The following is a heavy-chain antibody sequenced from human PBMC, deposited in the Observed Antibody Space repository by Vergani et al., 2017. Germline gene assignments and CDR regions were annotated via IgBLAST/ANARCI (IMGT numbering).Heavy chain of an antibody. V-gene: IGHV4-30-2*01. D-gene: IGHD6-13*01. CDR3: TRLYSSGWSADY. CDR2: IYHSGST. Sequence: QLQLQESGSGLVQPSQTLSLTCAVSGGSISSGGYSWSWIRQPPGKGLEWIGYIYHSGSTYDNPSLKSRVTISVDRSKNQFSLKLSSVTAADTAVYYCTRLYSSGWSADYWGQGTLVTVSS. J-gene: IGHJ4*02. CDR1: GGSISSGGYS.